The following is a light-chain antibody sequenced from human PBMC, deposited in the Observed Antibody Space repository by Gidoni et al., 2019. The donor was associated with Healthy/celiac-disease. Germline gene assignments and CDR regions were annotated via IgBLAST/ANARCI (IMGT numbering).Light chain of an antibody. J-gene: IGLJ3*02. Sequence: QSVLTQPPSASGNPGQRVTISCSGSSSNIGSNTVNWYQQLPGTAPKLLIYSNHQRPSGVPDRFSGSKSGTSASLAISGLQSEDEADYYCAAWDDSLNGRVFGGGTKLTVL. CDR2: SNH. CDR1: SSNIGSNT. V-gene: IGLV1-44*01. CDR3: AAWDDSLNGRV.